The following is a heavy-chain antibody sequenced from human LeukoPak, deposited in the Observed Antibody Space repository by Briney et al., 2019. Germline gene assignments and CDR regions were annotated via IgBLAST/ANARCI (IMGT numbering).Heavy chain of an antibody. Sequence: ASVKVSCKASGYTFTSYGISWVRQAPGQGLEWMGWISAYNGNTNYAQKLQGRVTMTTDTSTSTAYMELRSLRSDDTAVYYFARDYRWIAAAAHSFDYWGQGILVTVSS. CDR3: ARDYRWIAAAAHSFDY. V-gene: IGHV1-18*01. CDR2: ISAYNGNT. J-gene: IGHJ4*02. D-gene: IGHD6-13*01. CDR1: GYTFTSYG.